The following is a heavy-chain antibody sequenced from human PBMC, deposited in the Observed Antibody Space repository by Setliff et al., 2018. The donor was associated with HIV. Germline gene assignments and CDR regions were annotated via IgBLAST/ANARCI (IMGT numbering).Heavy chain of an antibody. D-gene: IGHD2-21*02. CDR2: IYYSGST. J-gene: IGHJ1*01. CDR3: ASTYCGGDCYSRYFQH. V-gene: IGHV4-59*11. CDR1: GGSISSHY. Sequence: SETLSLTCTVSGGSISSHYWSWIRQPPGKGLEWIGSIYYSGSTNYNPSLKSRVTISVDTSKNQFSLKLSSVTAADTAVYYCASTYCGGDCYSRYFQHWGQGTLVT.